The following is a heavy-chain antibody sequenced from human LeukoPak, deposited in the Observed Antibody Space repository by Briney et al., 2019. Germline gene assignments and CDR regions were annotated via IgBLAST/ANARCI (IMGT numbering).Heavy chain of an antibody. D-gene: IGHD3-3*01. CDR2: IGGSGGST. Sequence: GGSLRLSCTASRFTLSSYAMSWVRQAPGKGLEWVSTIGGSGGSTYYADSVKGRFAISTDNSKNRLYLQMNSLRAEDTALYYCAKSSEDKFDFWSGSYTTYYYYYMDVWGKGATVTVSS. J-gene: IGHJ6*03. V-gene: IGHV3-23*01. CDR3: AKSSEDKFDFWSGSYTTYYYYYMDV. CDR1: RFTLSSYA.